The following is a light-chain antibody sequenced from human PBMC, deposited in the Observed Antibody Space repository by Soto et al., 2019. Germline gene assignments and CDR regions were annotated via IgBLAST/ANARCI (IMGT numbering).Light chain of an antibody. CDR2: DVS. Sequence: QSALTQPASVSGSPGQSITISCTGTSSDVGGYNYVSWYQQHPGKAPKLMIYDVSNRPSGDSNRFSGSKSGNTASLTISGLQAEDEADYYCSSYTRSSTFYVFGSGTKLTVL. CDR1: SSDVGGYNY. V-gene: IGLV2-14*01. J-gene: IGLJ1*01. CDR3: SSYTRSSTFYV.